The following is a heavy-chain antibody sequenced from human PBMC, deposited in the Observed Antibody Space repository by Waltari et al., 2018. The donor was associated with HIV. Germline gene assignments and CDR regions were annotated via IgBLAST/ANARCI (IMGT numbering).Heavy chain of an antibody. CDR2: ISGSGDST. J-gene: IGHJ4*02. V-gene: IGHV3-23*01. CDR3: AKARALVVVAATNY. CDR1: GFTFISYP. Sequence: EVQLLESGAGLVQPGGSLRLSCVASGFTFISYPILWVRQAPGKGLEWVSTISGSGDSTYYADSVKGRFTISRDNSKNTVYLQMNSLRAEDSAVYYCAKARALVVVAATNYWGQGTLVTVSS. D-gene: IGHD2-15*01.